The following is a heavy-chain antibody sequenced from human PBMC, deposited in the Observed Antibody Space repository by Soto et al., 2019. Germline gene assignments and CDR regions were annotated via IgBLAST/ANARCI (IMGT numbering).Heavy chain of an antibody. J-gene: IGHJ4*02. CDR2: IDLSDSQT. V-gene: IGHV5-10-1*01. CDR3: ARQIYDSDTGPNFQYYFDS. CDR1: GYSFAGYW. Sequence: GESLKISCNGSGYSFAGYWITWVRQKPGKGLEWMGRIDLSDSQTYYSPSFRGHVTISATKSITTVFLQWSSLRASDTAMYYCARQIYDSDTGPNFQYYFDSWGQGTPVTVSS. D-gene: IGHD3-22*01.